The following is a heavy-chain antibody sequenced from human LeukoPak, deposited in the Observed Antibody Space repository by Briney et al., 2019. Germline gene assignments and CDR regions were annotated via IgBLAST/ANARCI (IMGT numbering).Heavy chain of an antibody. D-gene: IGHD1-26*01. CDR2: ISSGGSTV. CDR3: ARGPDLGATNFEY. CDR1: GFSLSDYY. V-gene: IGHV3-11*04. J-gene: IGHJ4*01. Sequence: GGSLRLSCAGSGFSLSDYYMSWIRQAPGKGLEWVSYISSGGSTVYYADSVKGRFTISRDNAKNSLYLQMNSLRAEDTAVYYCARGPDLGATNFEYWGPGTLVTVSS.